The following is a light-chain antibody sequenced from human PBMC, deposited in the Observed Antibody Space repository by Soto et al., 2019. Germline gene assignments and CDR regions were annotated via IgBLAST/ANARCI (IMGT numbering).Light chain of an antibody. CDR2: KAS. Sequence: DIQMTQSPSTLSASLGDRVTITCRASQSISSWLAWYQQKPGTAPKLLIYKASTLQSGVPSRFSGSGSGTEFAITISSLQPDDSATYYGQQYNDNCTFGPGTKVEIK. V-gene: IGKV1-5*03. J-gene: IGKJ3*01. CDR1: QSISSW. CDR3: QQYNDNCT.